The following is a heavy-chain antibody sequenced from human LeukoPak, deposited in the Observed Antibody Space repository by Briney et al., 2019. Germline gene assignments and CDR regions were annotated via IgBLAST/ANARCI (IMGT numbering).Heavy chain of an antibody. J-gene: IGHJ4*02. V-gene: IGHV4-39*07. D-gene: IGHD3-3*01. Sequence: SETLSLTCTVPGGSISSSSYYWGWIRQPPGKGLEWIGSIYHSGSTYYNPSLKSRVTISVDTSKNQFSLKLSSVTAADTAVYYCAIDDFWSGYYPKDYWGQGTLVTVSS. CDR2: IYHSGST. CDR1: GGSISSSSYY. CDR3: AIDDFWSGYYPKDY.